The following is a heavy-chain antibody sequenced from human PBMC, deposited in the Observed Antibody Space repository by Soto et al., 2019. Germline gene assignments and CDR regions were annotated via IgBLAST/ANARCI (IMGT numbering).Heavy chain of an antibody. J-gene: IGHJ4*02. CDR2: MNTDGRVK. CDR1: GFTFSASW. D-gene: IGHD3-22*01. V-gene: IGHV3-7*01. Sequence: GGSLRLSCAASGFTFSASWMNWVRQTPGKGPEWVANMNTDGRVKNYAESVRGRFTISRDNAKNSLYLQMNSLRAEDTAVYSCARGYDYLIDYWGQGTPVTVSS. CDR3: ARGYDYLIDY.